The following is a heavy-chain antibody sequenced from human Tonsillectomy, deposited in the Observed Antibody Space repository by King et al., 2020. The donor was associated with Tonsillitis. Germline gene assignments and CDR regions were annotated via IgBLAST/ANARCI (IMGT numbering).Heavy chain of an antibody. V-gene: IGHV3-30*18. D-gene: IGHD5-12*01. CDR1: GFTFRGYG. Sequence: VQLVESGGGVVQPGRSLRLSCAASGFTFRGYGMLWVRQASGKGLEWGAFLLYDGSSENYADSVKGRLTISRDNSKNTLYVQMNSQIAEDTAVFYCGNNSRWAQCYLADWGQGTPVTVSA. CDR3: GNNSRWAQCYLAD. CDR2: LLYDGSSE. J-gene: IGHJ4*02.